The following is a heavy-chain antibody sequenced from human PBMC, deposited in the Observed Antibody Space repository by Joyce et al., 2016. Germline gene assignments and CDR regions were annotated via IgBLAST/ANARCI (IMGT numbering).Heavy chain of an antibody. CDR3: ARDLGFRWLQLWGAFDI. CDR1: GFTVSSSY. V-gene: IGHV3-53*01. J-gene: IGHJ3*02. D-gene: IGHD5-24*01. Sequence: GSLRLSCAASGFTVSSSYMSWVRQAPGRGLEWVSVLYSAGKTSYADSVKGRVTISRDNSKNTLYLQMNSLGAEDTAVYYCARDLGFRWLQLWGAFDIWGQGTMVTVSS. CDR2: LYSAGKT.